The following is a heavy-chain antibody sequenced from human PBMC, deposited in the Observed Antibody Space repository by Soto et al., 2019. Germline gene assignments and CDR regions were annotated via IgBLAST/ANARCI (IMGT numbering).Heavy chain of an antibody. J-gene: IGHJ4*02. CDR1: GFNFSDYA. Sequence: GGSLRLCCAASGFNFSDYAMHWVRQAPGKGLEWLAIISYEGSNKYSAGSVKGRFTISRDNSKNTLYLQMNSLRPEDTAVYYCAKDWATPVAGRFLDSWGQGTPVTVSS. V-gene: IGHV3-30*18. CDR3: AKDWATPVAGRFLDS. CDR2: ISYEGSNK. D-gene: IGHD6-19*01.